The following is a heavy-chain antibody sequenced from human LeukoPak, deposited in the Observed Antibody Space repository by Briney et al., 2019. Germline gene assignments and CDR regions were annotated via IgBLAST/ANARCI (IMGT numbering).Heavy chain of an antibody. CDR1: GGSISSYY. CDR3: AREDSGRYRYYFDS. Sequence: SETLSLTCTVSGGSISSYYWSWIRQPPGKGLEWIGYIYYSGSTNYNPSLKSRVTISVDTSKNQFSLKLSSVTAADTAVYFCAREDSGRYRYYFDSWGQGALVTVSS. D-gene: IGHD1-26*01. CDR2: IYYSGST. J-gene: IGHJ4*02. V-gene: IGHV4-59*01.